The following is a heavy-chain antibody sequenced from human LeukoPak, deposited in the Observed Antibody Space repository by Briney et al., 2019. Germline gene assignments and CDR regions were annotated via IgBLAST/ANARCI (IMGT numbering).Heavy chain of an antibody. J-gene: IGHJ4*02. V-gene: IGHV4-34*01. D-gene: IGHD2-8*02. Sequence: SETLSLTCSLYSGSLSGYSWSWIRQSPGQGLEWIGEIHDSGRTDYNPSLKSRVTISRDTSKNQFSLELNSVTAADTAVYYCARLSGSPWCWGQGTLVTVSS. CDR3: ARLSGSPWC. CDR2: IHDSGRT. CDR1: SGSLSGYS.